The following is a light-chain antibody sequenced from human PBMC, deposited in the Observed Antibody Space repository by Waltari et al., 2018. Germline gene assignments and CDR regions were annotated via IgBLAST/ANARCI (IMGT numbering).Light chain of an antibody. J-gene: IGKJ2*02. CDR1: QSLSSNS. CDR3: LQYGASPRT. V-gene: IGKV3-20*01. Sequence: EVVLTQSPGTLSLSPGERATLSCRASQSLSSNSLAWYQHKLGQAPRLLIYGASSRATDIADRFSGSGSGTDFTLTISRLEPEDFAVYYCLQYGASPRTFGQGTKLEIK. CDR2: GAS.